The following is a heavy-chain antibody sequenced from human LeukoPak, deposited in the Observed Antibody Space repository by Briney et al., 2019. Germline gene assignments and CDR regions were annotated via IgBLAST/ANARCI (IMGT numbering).Heavy chain of an antibody. CDR3: ARLRGYSYGYADY. Sequence: GGSLRLSCAASGFTFSSYSMNWVRQAPGKGLEWVSSISSSSSYIYYADSVKGRFTISRDNAKNSLYLQMNSLRAEDSAVYYCARLRGYSYGYADYWGQGTLVTVSS. J-gene: IGHJ4*02. V-gene: IGHV3-21*01. D-gene: IGHD5-18*01. CDR2: ISSSSSYI. CDR1: GFTFSSYS.